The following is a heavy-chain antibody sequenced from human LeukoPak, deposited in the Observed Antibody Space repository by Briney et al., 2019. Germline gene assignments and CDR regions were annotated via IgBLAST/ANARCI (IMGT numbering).Heavy chain of an antibody. J-gene: IGHJ4*02. CDR1: GYTFTGYY. D-gene: IGHD3-22*01. CDR2: INPNSSGT. Sequence: ASVTVSCKASGYTFTGYYMHWVRQAPGQGLEWMGWINPNSSGTNYAQKCQGRVTMTRDTSISTAYMELRRLRSDDTAVYYCARDATKRDYDSSGRPLLLHVNYFDYWGQGTLVTVSS. CDR3: ARDATKRDYDSSGRPLLLHVNYFDY. V-gene: IGHV1-2*02.